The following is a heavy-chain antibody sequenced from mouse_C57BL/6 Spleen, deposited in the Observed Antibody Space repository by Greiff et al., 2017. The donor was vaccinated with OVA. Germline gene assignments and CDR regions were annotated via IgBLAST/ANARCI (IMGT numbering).Heavy chain of an antibody. J-gene: IGHJ3*01. CDR1: GFTFSSYA. Sequence: DVMLVESGGGLVKPGGSLKLSCAASGFTFSSYAMSWVRQTPEKRLEWVATISDGGSYTYYPDNVKGRFTISRDNAKNNLYLQMSHLKSEDTAMYYCARDSDGYDWAWFAYWGQGTLVTVSA. CDR3: ARDSDGYDWAWFAY. CDR2: ISDGGSYT. D-gene: IGHD2-2*01. V-gene: IGHV5-4*01.